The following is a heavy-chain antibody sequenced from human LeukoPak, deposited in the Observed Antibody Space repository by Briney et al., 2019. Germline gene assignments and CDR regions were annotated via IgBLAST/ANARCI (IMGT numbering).Heavy chain of an antibody. Sequence: SETLSLTCTFPGGSISSNTYYWAWIRQPQGKGLEWIGTISYSGSSYYNPSLNSRVTISVDTSKNQFFLNLTSVTATDTALYYCARHGYYYSSGPLFDSWGQGTLVTVSS. D-gene: IGHD3-10*01. CDR1: GGSISSNTYY. CDR2: ISYSGSS. V-gene: IGHV4-39*01. J-gene: IGHJ4*02. CDR3: ARHGYYYSSGPLFDS.